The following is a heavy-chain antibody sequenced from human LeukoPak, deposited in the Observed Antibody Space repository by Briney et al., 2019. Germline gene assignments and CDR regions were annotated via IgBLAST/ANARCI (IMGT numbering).Heavy chain of an antibody. V-gene: IGHV4-39*01. CDR1: GGSIRSSSYD. Sequence: SETLSLTCTVSGGSIRSSSYDWGWIRQLPGKGLEWIGSIYSSGSTYYNPSLKSRVTISVVTSKSQFSLKLSSVTAADTAVYYCARRRTDYYDSSGAFDMWGQGTMVTVSS. CDR2: IYSSGST. CDR3: ARRRTDYYDSSGAFDM. D-gene: IGHD3-22*01. J-gene: IGHJ3*02.